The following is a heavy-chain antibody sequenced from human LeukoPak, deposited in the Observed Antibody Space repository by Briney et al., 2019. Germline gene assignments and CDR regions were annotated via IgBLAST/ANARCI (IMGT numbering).Heavy chain of an antibody. CDR3: ARQARGEPPDFIPEYFQH. CDR1: GFSLSASGMC. Sequence: SGPTLVNPTQTLTLTCTFSGFSLSASGMCVSWIRQPPGKGLEWIGEINHSGSTNYNPSLKSRVTISVDTSKNQFSLKLSSVAAADTAVYYCARQARGEPPDFIPEYFQHWGQGTLVTVSS. V-gene: IGHV4-39*01. D-gene: IGHD1-14*01. CDR2: INHSGST. J-gene: IGHJ1*01.